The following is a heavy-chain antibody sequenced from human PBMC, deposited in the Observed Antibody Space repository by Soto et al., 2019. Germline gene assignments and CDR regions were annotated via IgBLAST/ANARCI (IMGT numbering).Heavy chain of an antibody. J-gene: IGHJ4*02. CDR2: ISSSGSFM. D-gene: IGHD1-7*01. CDR1: GFSFSSDS. V-gene: IGHV3-21*01. Sequence: VSLRLSCAASGFSFSSDSMGWVRQAPGKGLEWVSSISSSGSFMNYADSVKGRFTISRDNAKNSLYLQMSGLKDEDTAVYYCARDPPTGTTLDWADSWGQGTLVTVSS. CDR3: ARDPPTGTTLDWADS.